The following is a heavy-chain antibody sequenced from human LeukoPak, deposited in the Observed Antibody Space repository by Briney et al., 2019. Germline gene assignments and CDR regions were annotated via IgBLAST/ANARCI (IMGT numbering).Heavy chain of an antibody. CDR2: INPNSGGT. CDR1: GYTFTGYY. D-gene: IGHD2-8*01. CDR3: AREYCTNGVCYYNWFDP. Sequence: ASVKVSCKASGYTFTGYYMHWVRQAPGQGLEWMGWINPNSGGTNYAQKFQGRVTMTRDTSISTAYMELSRLRSDDTAVCYCAREYCTNGVCYYNWFDPWGQGTLVTVSS. J-gene: IGHJ5*02. V-gene: IGHV1-2*02.